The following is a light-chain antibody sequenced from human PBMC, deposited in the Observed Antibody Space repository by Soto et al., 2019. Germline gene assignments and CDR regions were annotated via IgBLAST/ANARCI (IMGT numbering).Light chain of an antibody. CDR2: EVC. Sequence: QSALTQPASVSGSPGQSITISCTGTSSDVGGYNYVSWYQQHPGKAPKLMIYEVCNRHSGVSNRFSGSKSGNTASLTISGLQAEDEADYYCNSYTSSGTLGVFGTGTKLTVL. CDR3: NSYTSSGTLGV. CDR1: SSDVGGYNY. J-gene: IGLJ1*01. V-gene: IGLV2-14*01.